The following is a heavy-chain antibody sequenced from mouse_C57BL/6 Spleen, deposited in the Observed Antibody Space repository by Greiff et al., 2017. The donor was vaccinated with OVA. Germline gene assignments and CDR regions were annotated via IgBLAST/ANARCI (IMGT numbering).Heavy chain of an antibody. CDR2: INPNNGGT. CDR1: GYTFTDYY. D-gene: IGHD2-3*01. CDR3: ARWDGPFAY. V-gene: IGHV1-26*01. Sequence: VQLQQSGPELVKPGASVKISCKASGYTFTDYYMNWVKQSHGKSLEWIGDINPNNGGTSYNQKFKGKATLTVDKSSSTAYMELRSLTSEDSAVYYCARWDGPFAYWGQGTLVTVSA. J-gene: IGHJ3*01.